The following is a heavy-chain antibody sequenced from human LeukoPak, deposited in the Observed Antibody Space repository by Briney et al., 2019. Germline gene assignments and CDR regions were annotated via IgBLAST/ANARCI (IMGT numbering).Heavy chain of an antibody. Sequence: SETLSLTCTVSGVSISRSSYYWGWIRQPPGKGLEWIGSIYYSGSNYYNPSLKSRVTISADTSKNQFSLKLSSVTAADTAVYYCAGHGETMVPGVPAYYCMDVWGKGTTVTVSS. D-gene: IGHD3-10*01. V-gene: IGHV4-39*01. J-gene: IGHJ6*03. CDR2: IYYSGSN. CDR3: AGHGETMVPGVPAYYCMDV. CDR1: GVSISRSSYY.